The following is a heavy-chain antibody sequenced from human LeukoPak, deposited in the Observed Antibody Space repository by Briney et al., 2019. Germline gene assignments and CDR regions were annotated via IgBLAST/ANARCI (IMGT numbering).Heavy chain of an antibody. D-gene: IGHD2-21*01. V-gene: IGHV4-39*07. J-gene: IGHJ6*03. CDR1: GGCISSSSYY. Sequence: PSETLSLTCAVSGGCISSSSYYWGWIRQPPGKGMERIGSIYYSGSTYYNPSLKSRVTISVDTSKNQFSLKLSSVTAADTAVYYCARASACGGDCYYYYYMDVWGKGTTVTVSS. CDR2: IYYSGST. CDR3: ARASACGGDCYYYYYMDV.